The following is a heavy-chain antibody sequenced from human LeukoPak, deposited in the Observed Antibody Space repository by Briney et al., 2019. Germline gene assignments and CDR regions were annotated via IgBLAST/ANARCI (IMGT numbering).Heavy chain of an antibody. D-gene: IGHD5-12*01. Sequence: GASVKVSCKASGYTFTSYDINWVRQATGQGLEWMGWMNPNSGNTGYAQKFQGRVTITRNTSISTAYMELSSLRSEDTAVYYCARRVGLREPTFDYWGQGTLVTVSS. J-gene: IGHJ4*02. CDR3: ARRVGLREPTFDY. CDR2: MNPNSGNT. CDR1: GYTFTSYD. V-gene: IGHV1-8*03.